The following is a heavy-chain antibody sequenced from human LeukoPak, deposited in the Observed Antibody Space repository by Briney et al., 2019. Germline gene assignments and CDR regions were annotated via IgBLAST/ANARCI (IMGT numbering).Heavy chain of an antibody. CDR2: IYYSGST. V-gene: IGHV4-31*03. J-gene: IGHJ3*02. CDR3: ANTYYYDSSGYAAFDS. D-gene: IGHD3-22*01. CDR1: GGSISSGGYY. Sequence: PSETLSLTCTVSGGSISSGGYYWRWIRQHPGKGLEWIGYIYYSGSTYYNPSLKSRVTISVDTSKNQFSLKLSSVTAADTAVYYCANTYYYDSSGYAAFDSWGQGTMVTVSS.